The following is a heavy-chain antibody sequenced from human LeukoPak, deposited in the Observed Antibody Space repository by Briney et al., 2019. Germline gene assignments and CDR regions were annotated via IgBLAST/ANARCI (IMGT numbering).Heavy chain of an antibody. CDR2: ISGSGGST. Sequence: GGTLRLSCAASGFTFSSYGMSWVRQAPGKGLEWVSAISGSGGSTYYADSVKGRFTISRDNTKNTLYLQMNSLRAEDTAVYYCAKSAYQLPTDFDYWGQGTLVTVSS. V-gene: IGHV3-23*01. D-gene: IGHD2-2*01. CDR1: GFTFSSYG. CDR3: AKSAYQLPTDFDY. J-gene: IGHJ4*02.